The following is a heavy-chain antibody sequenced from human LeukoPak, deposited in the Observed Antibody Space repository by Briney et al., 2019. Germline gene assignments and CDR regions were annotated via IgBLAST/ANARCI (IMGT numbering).Heavy chain of an antibody. CDR2: IYTSGST. D-gene: IGHD6-13*01. V-gene: IGHV4-61*02. CDR1: GGSISSGSYY. J-gene: IGHJ4*02. CDR3: ARDSKAAALDY. Sequence: SEALSLTCTVSGGSISSGSYYWSWIRQPAGKGLEWIGRIYTSGSTNYNPSLKSRVTISVDTSKKQFSLKLSSVTAADTAVYYCARDSKAAALDYWGQGTLVTVSS.